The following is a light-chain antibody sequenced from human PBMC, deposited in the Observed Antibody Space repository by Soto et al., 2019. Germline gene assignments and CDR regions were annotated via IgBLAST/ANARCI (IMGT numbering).Light chain of an antibody. CDR2: GAS. CDR3: QQYGSSPLIT. CDR1: QSVSSY. J-gene: IGKJ5*01. Sequence: EIVLTQSPATLSLSPGERATLSCRASQSVSSYLAWYQQKPGQAPRLLIHGASSRATGIPDRISGSGSGTGFTLTISRLEPEDVAVYYCQQYGSSPLITFGQGTRLEIK. V-gene: IGKV3-20*01.